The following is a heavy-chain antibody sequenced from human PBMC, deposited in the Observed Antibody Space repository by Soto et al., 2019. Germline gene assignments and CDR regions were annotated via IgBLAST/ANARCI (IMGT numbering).Heavy chain of an antibody. Sequence: ETLSLTCTVSGGSISSSSYYWGWIRQPPGKGLEWIGSIYYSGSTYYNPSLKSRVTISVDTSKNQFSLKLSSVTAADTAVYYCARGYSYGFDYWGQGTLVTVSS. V-gene: IGHV4-39*01. CDR1: GGSISSSSYY. CDR3: ARGYSYGFDY. D-gene: IGHD5-18*01. J-gene: IGHJ4*02. CDR2: IYYSGST.